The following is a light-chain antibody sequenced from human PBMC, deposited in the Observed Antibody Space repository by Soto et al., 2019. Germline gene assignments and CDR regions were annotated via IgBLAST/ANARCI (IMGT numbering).Light chain of an antibody. V-gene: IGKV3-11*01. J-gene: IGKJ1*01. Sequence: DIVVTQSPGALSLSPGERATLSCRASQSVSNYLAWYQQKPGQAPRLLIYDASSLESGVPSRFSGSGSGTEFTLTISSLQPDDFATYYCQQYNSYSGTFGQGTKLEIK. CDR1: QSVSNY. CDR3: QQYNSYSGT. CDR2: DAS.